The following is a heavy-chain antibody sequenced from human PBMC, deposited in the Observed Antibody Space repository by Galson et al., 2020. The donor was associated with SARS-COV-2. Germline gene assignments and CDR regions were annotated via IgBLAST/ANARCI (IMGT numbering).Heavy chain of an antibody. CDR2: ISAYNGNT. CDR1: GYTFTSYG. J-gene: IGHJ6*02. V-gene: IGHV1-18*01. CDR3: ARGIVVVPADTYYYYGMDV. Sequence: ASVKVSCKASGYTFTSYGISWVRQAPGQGLEWMGWISAYNGNTNYAQKLQGRVTITTDTSTSTAYMELRSLRSDDTAVYYCARGIVVVPADTYYYYGMDVWGQGTTVTVSS. D-gene: IGHD2-2*01.